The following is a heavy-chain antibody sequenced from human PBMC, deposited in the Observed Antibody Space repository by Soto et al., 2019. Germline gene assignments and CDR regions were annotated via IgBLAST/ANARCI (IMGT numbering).Heavy chain of an antibody. V-gene: IGHV3-48*02. Sequence: EVQLVESGGGLGQPGGYLKLSCAVSGFTFSSHAMNWIRQATGKGLEWVAYIHGTRSIIYYAESVKGRFTISRDNAKNSLYLQMDSLRDEATALYYCARDARNADYDYWGQGTLVTVSS. CDR2: IHGTRSII. CDR3: ARDARNADYDY. D-gene: IGHD1-1*01. CDR1: GFTFSSHA. J-gene: IGHJ4*02.